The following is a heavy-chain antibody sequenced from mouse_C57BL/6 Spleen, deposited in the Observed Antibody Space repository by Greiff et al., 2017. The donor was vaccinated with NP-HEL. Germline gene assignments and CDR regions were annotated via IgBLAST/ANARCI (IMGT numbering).Heavy chain of an antibody. D-gene: IGHD2-4*01. CDR3: ARGENDYDDGAMDY. J-gene: IGHJ4*01. CDR1: GYTFTSYW. CDR2: IHPNSGST. Sequence: QVQLQQPGAELVKPGASVKLSCKASGYTFTSYWMHWVKQRPGQGLEWIGMIHPNSGSTNYNEKFKSKATLTVDKSSSTAYMQLSSLTSEDSAVYYCARGENDYDDGAMDYWGQGTSVTVSS. V-gene: IGHV1-64*01.